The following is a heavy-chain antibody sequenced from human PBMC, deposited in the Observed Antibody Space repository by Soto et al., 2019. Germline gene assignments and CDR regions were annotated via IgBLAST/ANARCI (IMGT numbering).Heavy chain of an antibody. Sequence: PGGSLNLSCAASGFTFSSYEMNWVRPAPGKGLEWVSYISSSGSTIYYADSVKGRFTISRDNAKNSLYLQMNSLRAEDTAVYYCARATRDGYNFLYYYYGMDVWGQGTTVTVSS. D-gene: IGHD5-12*01. CDR2: ISSSGSTI. CDR1: GFTFSSYE. CDR3: ARATRDGYNFLYYYYGMDV. J-gene: IGHJ6*02. V-gene: IGHV3-48*03.